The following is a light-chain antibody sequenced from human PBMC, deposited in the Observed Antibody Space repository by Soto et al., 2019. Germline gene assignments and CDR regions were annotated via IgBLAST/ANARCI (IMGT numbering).Light chain of an antibody. CDR1: QSVSSN. J-gene: IGKJ1*01. CDR3: QQYKFIWT. CDR2: DAS. Sequence: EIVMTQSPDTLSVSPGERATLSCRASQSVSSNLAWYQQKPGQAPRLLIYDASTRAPGFPAWFSGSGSGTEFTLTISSLQPDDFATDYCQQYKFIWTFGQGTKVDNK. V-gene: IGKV3-15*01.